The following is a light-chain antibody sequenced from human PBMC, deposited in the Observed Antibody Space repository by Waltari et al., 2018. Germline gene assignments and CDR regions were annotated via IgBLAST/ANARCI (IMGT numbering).Light chain of an antibody. CDR3: QHYVRLPVT. CDR1: QSFSRA. V-gene: IGKV3-20*01. CDR2: DAS. J-gene: IGKJ1*01. Sequence: EIVLTQSPGNLSLSPGERATLSCRASQSFSRALAWYQQKPGQAPRLLIYDASTRAIGVPDRLSGGGAGTGVSLTISRLEPEDFAVYYCQHYVRLPVTVGQGTTVEIK.